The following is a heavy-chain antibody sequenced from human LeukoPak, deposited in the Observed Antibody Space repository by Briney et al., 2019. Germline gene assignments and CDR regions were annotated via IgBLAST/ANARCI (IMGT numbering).Heavy chain of an antibody. CDR1: GFTFHHYA. V-gene: IGHV3-9*01. D-gene: IGHD5-12*01. Sequence: AGGSLRLSCAAPGFTFHHYAIHWVRQVPGKGLEWVSGINWNSASIGYADSVKGRFTISRDNAKNSVFLQMDSLRAEDTALYYCAKDKAPLYSGYDWDLDFWGQGTLVTVSS. CDR3: AKDKAPLYSGYDWDLDF. J-gene: IGHJ4*02. CDR2: INWNSASI.